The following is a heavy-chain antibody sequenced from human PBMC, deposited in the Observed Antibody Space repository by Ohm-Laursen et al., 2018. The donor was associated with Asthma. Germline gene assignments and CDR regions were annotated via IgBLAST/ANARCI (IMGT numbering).Heavy chain of an antibody. D-gene: IGHD5-18*01. Sequence: SLRLSCAASGFTFSSYTMNWVRQAPGKGLEWVSYITGSSSTIYYADSVKGRFTISRDNAKNSLYLQMNSLRAEDTAVYYCARDSDTRQTIGYYYGMDVWGPGTTVTVSS. CDR2: ITGSSSTI. CDR3: ARDSDTRQTIGYYYGMDV. CDR1: GFTFSSYT. J-gene: IGHJ6*02. V-gene: IGHV3-48*01.